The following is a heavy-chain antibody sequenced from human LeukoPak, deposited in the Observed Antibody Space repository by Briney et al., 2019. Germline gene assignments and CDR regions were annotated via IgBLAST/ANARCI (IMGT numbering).Heavy chain of an antibody. V-gene: IGHV1-2*02. Sequence: ASAKVSCKASGYTSTGCYMHWVRQAPRQGREWMGWINPNSDGTNNAQKLQGRVTMTRDTSISTAYMELSRLRSDDTAVYYCARRGVGATRDDAFDIWGQGTMVTVSS. CDR1: GYTSTGCY. CDR2: INPNSDGT. CDR3: ARRGVGATRDDAFDI. D-gene: IGHD1-26*01. J-gene: IGHJ3*02.